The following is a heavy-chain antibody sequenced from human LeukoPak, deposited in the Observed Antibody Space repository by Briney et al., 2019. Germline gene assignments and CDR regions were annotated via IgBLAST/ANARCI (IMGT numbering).Heavy chain of an antibody. CDR3: ATQAVAGTFDI. CDR2: IYYSGNT. Sequence: SETLSLTCTVSGGSIRSSTYYWGWIRQPPGKGLEWIGSIYYSGNTYYNPSLKSRLTISVDTSENQFSLRLSSVTAADTAVYYCATQAVAGTFDIWGQGTMVTVSS. V-gene: IGHV4-39*01. J-gene: IGHJ3*02. CDR1: GGSIRSSTYY. D-gene: IGHD6-19*01.